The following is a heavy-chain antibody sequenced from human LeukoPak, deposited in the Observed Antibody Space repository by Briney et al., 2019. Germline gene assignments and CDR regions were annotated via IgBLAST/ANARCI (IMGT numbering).Heavy chain of an antibody. V-gene: IGHV4-31*01. CDR2: IYYSGST. Sequence: PSETLSLTCTVSGGSISSGGYYWSWIRQHPGKGLEWIGSIYYSGSTNYNPSLQGQVTISLDTSRNQFSLKLSSVTAADTAVYYCASGDNAPLFDYWGQGTLVTVSS. CDR3: ASGDNAPLFDY. D-gene: IGHD1-14*01. CDR1: GGSISSGGYY. J-gene: IGHJ4*02.